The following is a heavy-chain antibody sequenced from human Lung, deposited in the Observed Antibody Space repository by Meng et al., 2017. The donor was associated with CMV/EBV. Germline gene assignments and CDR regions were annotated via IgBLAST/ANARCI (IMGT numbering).Heavy chain of an antibody. CDR1: GFTFSSYS. CDR2: ISSSSSYI. D-gene: IGHD5-18*01. CDR3: ARDLGNSYGYDYYYYYGIDV. J-gene: IGHJ6*02. Sequence: GGSXRLXCAASGFTFSSYSMNWVRQAPGKGLEWVSSISSSSSYIYYADSVKGRFTISRDNAKNSLYLQMNSLRAEDTAVYYCARDLGNSYGYDYYYYYGIDVWXQGTTVTVSS. V-gene: IGHV3-21*01.